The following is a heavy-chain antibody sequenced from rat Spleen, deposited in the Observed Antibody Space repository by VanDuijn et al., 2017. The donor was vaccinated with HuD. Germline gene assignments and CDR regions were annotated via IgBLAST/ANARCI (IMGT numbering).Heavy chain of an antibody. Sequence: EVQLVESGGGLVQPGRSLKLSCAASGFTFSRFPMAWVRQAPTKGLEWVASISYDGTATYYRDSVKGRFTLSRDNAKTTLYLQMDSLRSEDTATYYCARGTYFRHWGQGVMVTVSS. D-gene: IGHD4-6*01. CDR2: ISYDGTAT. J-gene: IGHJ2*01. CDR1: GFTFSRFP. CDR3: ARGTYFRH. V-gene: IGHV5-29*01.